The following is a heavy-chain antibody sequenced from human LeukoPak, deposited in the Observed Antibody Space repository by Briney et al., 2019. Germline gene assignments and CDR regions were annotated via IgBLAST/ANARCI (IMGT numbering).Heavy chain of an antibody. J-gene: IGHJ4*02. CDR2: ISSSGSTI. Sequence: GGSLRLSCAASGFTFSSYEMNWVRQAPGKGLEWVSYISSSGSTIYYADSVRGRFTISRDNAKNSLYLQMNSLRAEDTAVYYCARDMVSGYCGYFDYWGQGTLVTVSS. D-gene: IGHD5-18*01. V-gene: IGHV3-48*03. CDR1: GFTFSSYE. CDR3: ARDMVSGYCGYFDY.